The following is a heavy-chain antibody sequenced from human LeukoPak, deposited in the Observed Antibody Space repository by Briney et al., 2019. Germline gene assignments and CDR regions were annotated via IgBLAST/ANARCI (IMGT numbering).Heavy chain of an antibody. J-gene: IGHJ4*02. Sequence: SGGSLRLSCVASGFSFSSYWMAWARQAPGKGLEWVANIKYDGSHKYYVDSVKGRFTISRDNAKNSVYLQMNSLRVDDTAVYFCASSHDSSGNDWGQGTMVTVSS. D-gene: IGHD3-22*01. CDR1: GFSFSSYW. CDR2: IKYDGSHK. CDR3: ASSHDSSGND. V-gene: IGHV3-7*01.